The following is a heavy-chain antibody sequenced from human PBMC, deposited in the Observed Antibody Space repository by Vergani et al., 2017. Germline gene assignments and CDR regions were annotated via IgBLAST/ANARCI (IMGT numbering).Heavy chain of an antibody. Sequence: QVQLQESGPGLVKPSETLSLTCPVSGGSVSSGSYYWSWIRQPPGKGLEWIGYIYYSGSTNYNPSLKSRVTISVDTSKNQFSLTLSSVTAADTAVYYCARNPYCGGDCYSDAFDIWGQGTMVTVSS. D-gene: IGHD2-21*02. CDR1: GGSVSSGSYY. CDR2: IYYSGST. J-gene: IGHJ3*02. CDR3: ARNPYCGGDCYSDAFDI. V-gene: IGHV4-61*01.